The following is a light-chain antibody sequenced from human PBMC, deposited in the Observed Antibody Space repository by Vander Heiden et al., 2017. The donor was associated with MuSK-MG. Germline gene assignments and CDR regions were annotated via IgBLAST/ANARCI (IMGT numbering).Light chain of an antibody. CDR2: GAS. CDR1: QSVSSN. CDR3: QQNKNWPPVT. Sequence: EIVMTQSPATLSVSPGERATLSCRASQSVSSNLAWYQQKPGQAPRLLIYGASTRDTGIPARFSGSGYGKEFTLTISSRQSEDFAVYYCQQNKNWPPVTFGHGTKVDIK. J-gene: IGKJ3*01. V-gene: IGKV3-15*01.